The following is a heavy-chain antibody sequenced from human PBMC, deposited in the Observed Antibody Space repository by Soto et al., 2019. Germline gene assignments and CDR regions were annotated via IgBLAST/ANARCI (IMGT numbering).Heavy chain of an antibody. D-gene: IGHD6-19*01. J-gene: IGHJ4*02. CDR2: ISGSGGST. CDR1: GFTFSSYA. V-gene: IGHV3-23*01. Sequence: EVQLLESGGGLVQPGGSLRLSCAASGFTFSSYAMSWVRQAPGKGLEWVSAISGSGGSTYYADSVKGRFTISRDNSKNTLNLQMNSLRAEDTAVYYCARSTGRGPGIAVAGPFDYWGQGTLVTVSS. CDR3: ARSTGRGPGIAVAGPFDY.